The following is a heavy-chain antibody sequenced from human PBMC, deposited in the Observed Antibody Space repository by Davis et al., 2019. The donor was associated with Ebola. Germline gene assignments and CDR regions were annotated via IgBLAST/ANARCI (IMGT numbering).Heavy chain of an antibody. D-gene: IGHD6-19*01. J-gene: IGHJ6*02. CDR1: GDTVFGKNGA. Sequence: HSQTLSLTCAISGDTVFGKNGAWNWIRQSPSRGLEWLGRTFYTSEWHTDYAESVKSRISINPDTSKNQFSLQLNSVTPEDTAIYYCTRGWFRSGMDVWGQGTTVTVSS. V-gene: IGHV6-1*01. CDR2: TFYTSEWHT. CDR3: TRGWFRSGMDV.